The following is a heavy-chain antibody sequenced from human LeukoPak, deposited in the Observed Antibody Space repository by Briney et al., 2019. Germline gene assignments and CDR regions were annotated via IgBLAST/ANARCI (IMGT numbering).Heavy chain of an antibody. V-gene: IGHV3-7*01. CDR3: ARAHNWKYGSFDF. Sequence: GGSLRLSCAASGFTFSSYWMSWVRQAPGKGLEWVANIKQDGSEKYYVDSVKGRFTTSRDNAKNSLYLQMNSLRAEDTAVYYCARAHNWKYGSFDFWGQGTLVTVSS. J-gene: IGHJ4*02. CDR2: IKQDGSEK. CDR1: GFTFSSYW. D-gene: IGHD1-7*01.